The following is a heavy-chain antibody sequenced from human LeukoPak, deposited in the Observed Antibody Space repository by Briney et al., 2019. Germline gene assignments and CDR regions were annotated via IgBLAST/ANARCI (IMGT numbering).Heavy chain of an antibody. CDR1: GDSVSSNSAA. J-gene: IGHJ2*01. V-gene: IGHV6-1*01. CDR2: TYYRSKWLN. Sequence: SQTLSLTCVISGDSVSSNSAAWNWIRQSPSRGLEWLGRTYYRSKWLNEYAPSVKSRIIINPDTSKNQVSLQLNSVTPEDTAVYYCVRESTGDRVDFVTRYFNLWGRGTLVTVSS. CDR3: VRESTGDRVDFVTRYFNL. D-gene: IGHD7-27*01.